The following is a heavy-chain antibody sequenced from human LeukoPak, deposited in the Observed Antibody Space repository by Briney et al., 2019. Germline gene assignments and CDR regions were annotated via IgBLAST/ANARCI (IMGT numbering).Heavy chain of an antibody. Sequence: PSETLSLTCTVSGGSISSSSYYWGWIRQPPGKGLEWIGSIYYSGSTYYNPSLKSRVTISVDTSKNQFSLKLSSVTAADTAVYYCARGCRERYLGEWLLPRAEYFQHWGQGTLVTVSS. J-gene: IGHJ1*01. CDR2: IYYSGST. V-gene: IGHV4-39*01. D-gene: IGHD3-3*01. CDR1: GGSISSSSYY. CDR3: ARGCRERYLGEWLLPRAEYFQH.